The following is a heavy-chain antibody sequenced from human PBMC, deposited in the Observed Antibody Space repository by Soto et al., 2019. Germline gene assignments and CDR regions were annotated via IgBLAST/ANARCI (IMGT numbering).Heavy chain of an antibody. CDR1: GFTFSSYW. CDR2: INQDGSEK. Sequence: EVQLVESGGDLVQPGGSLRLSCVASGFTFSSYWMSWVRQAPGNGLEWVANINQDGSEKYYVDSVKGRFTISRDNAKNSLYLQVNSLRAKDTAVYYCAKRKEVYYYGMDVWGQGTTVTVSS. V-gene: IGHV3-7*01. J-gene: IGHJ6*02. CDR3: AKRKEVYYYGMDV.